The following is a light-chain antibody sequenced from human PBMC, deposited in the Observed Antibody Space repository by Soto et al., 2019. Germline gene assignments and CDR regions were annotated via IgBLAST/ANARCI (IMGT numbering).Light chain of an antibody. Sequence: DIVMTQSPDSLAVSLGERATINCKSSQSVLYSSDNKNYLTWYQHKPGQPPRLLIYWACTRESGVPDRFSGSGSGTDFSLTISSLQAEDVAVYYCQQYYDLPYTFGQGTRLEIK. V-gene: IGKV4-1*01. CDR2: WAC. J-gene: IGKJ2*01. CDR1: QSVLYSSDNKNY. CDR3: QQYYDLPYT.